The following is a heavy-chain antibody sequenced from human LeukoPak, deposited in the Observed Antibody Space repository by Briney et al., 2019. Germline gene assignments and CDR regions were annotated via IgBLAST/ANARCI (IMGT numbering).Heavy chain of an antibody. Sequence: GGSLRLSCAASGFTFSAAWMNWVRQAPGKGLEWVGRIKSKSNGGTTKFAAHLRDRFAISRDDSKHPLNLQMDSLSTDDPAVYYCVADLPGTNSPPFDYWGQGTLVTVSS. CDR3: VADLPGTNSPPFDY. CDR1: GFTFSAAW. V-gene: IGHV3-15*01. CDR2: IKSKSNGGTT. D-gene: IGHD4/OR15-4a*01. J-gene: IGHJ4*02.